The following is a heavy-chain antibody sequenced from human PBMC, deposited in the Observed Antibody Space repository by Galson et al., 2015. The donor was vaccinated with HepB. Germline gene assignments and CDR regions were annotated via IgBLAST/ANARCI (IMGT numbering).Heavy chain of an antibody. CDR1: GFNFSDYS. V-gene: IGHV3-48*04. CDR3: ARDLKQLWLKGYFDY. CDR2: ISGGSGTI. J-gene: IGHJ4*02. Sequence: SLRLSCAVSGFNFSDYSINWVRQDPGKGLEWLSYISGGSGTIYYADSVKGRFTVSRDNAKNSLYLQMNSLRADDTAIYYCARDLKQLWLKGYFDYWGQGTLVTVSS. D-gene: IGHD5-18*01.